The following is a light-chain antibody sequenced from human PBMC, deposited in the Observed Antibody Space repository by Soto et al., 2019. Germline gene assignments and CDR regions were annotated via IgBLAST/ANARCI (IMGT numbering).Light chain of an antibody. CDR2: LTY. V-gene: IGKV3-11*01. CDR3: HQRQSWPRT. Sequence: EIVLTQSPATLSAFPGDRVTLSCRASQAVNTRLAWYQHKPGQAPRLLIYLTYNRAAGVQSRFSAWGSETDFTLTIRDVQPEDFAVYYCHQRQSWPRTFGQGTKVDIK. J-gene: IGKJ1*01. CDR1: QAVNTR.